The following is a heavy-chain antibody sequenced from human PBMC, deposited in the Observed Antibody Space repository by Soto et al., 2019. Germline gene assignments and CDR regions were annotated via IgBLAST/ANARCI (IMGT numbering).Heavy chain of an antibody. CDR1: GYTFTGHY. Sequence: SSVKVSCKASGYTFTGHYMHWVRQAPEQGPEWMGEIGPETGATRYAQKFRGRVTMTRDMSITTVYMELNNLILTSVTAADTAVYFCATESGATYGYFDHWGQGTNVTVSS. J-gene: IGHJ4*02. D-gene: IGHD3-10*01. CDR2: IGPETGAT. V-gene: IGHV1-2*02. CDR3: AVYFCATESGATYGYFDH.